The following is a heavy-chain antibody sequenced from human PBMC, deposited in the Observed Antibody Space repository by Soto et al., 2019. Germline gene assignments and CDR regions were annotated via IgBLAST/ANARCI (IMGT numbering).Heavy chain of an antibody. V-gene: IGHV1-69*02. CDR1: GGTFSSYT. D-gene: IGHD6-13*01. CDR3: ARANGSSSSYNFDY. CDR2: IIPILGIA. Sequence: QVQLVQSGAEVKKPGSSVKVSCKASGGTFSSYTISWVRQAPGQGLEWMGRIIPILGIANYAQKFQGRVTITADKSTSTAYMELSSLRSEDTAVYCCARANGSSSSYNFDYWGQGTLVTVSS. J-gene: IGHJ4*02.